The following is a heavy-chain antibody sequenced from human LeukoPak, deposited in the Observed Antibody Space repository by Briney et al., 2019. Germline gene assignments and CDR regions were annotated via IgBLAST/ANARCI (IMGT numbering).Heavy chain of an antibody. CDR3: ARDGYSYGLDY. D-gene: IGHD5-18*01. Sequence: SQTLSLTCTVSGGSISSGGYYWSWIRQHPGKGLEWIGYIYYSGSTYYNPSLNSRVTISVDTSKNQFSLKLSSVTAADTAVYYCARDGYSYGLDYWGQGTLVTVSS. CDR1: GGSISSGGYY. J-gene: IGHJ4*02. V-gene: IGHV4-31*03. CDR2: IYYSGST.